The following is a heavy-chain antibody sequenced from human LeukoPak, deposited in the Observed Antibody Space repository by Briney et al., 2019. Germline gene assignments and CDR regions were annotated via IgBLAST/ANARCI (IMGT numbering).Heavy chain of an antibody. J-gene: IGHJ4*02. V-gene: IGHV4-39*01. CDR2: IFYSGNT. Sequence: PSETLSLTCTVSGGSIRSSGHNWDWIRQPPGKGLEYIGSIFYSGNTYYNPSLKSRVTISVDTSKNQFSLKLSSVTAADTAVYYCARRPIQPGFWSGYVDYWGQGTLVTVSS. CDR3: ARRPIQPGFWSGYVDY. D-gene: IGHD3-3*01. CDR1: GGSIRSSGHN.